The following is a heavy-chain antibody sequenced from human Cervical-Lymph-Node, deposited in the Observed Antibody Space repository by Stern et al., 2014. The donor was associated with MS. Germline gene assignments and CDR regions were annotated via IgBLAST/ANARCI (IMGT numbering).Heavy chain of an antibody. Sequence: QDQLVQSGGGVVQPGRSLRLSCAASRLNFSCYGMHWVRQAPGQGLEWVSGIWPDGSKTYYADTVRGRFTLSRNTSKNTPSMEMGRLRVEDTALYYCVREVRMTGEPYSWGRGTLVTVSS. CDR1: RLNFSCYG. CDR3: VREVRMTGEPYS. D-gene: IGHD3-9*01. J-gene: IGHJ4*02. V-gene: IGHV3-33*01. CDR2: IWPDGSKT.